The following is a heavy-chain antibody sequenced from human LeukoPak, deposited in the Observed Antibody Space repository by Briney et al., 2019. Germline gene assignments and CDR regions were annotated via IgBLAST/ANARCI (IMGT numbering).Heavy chain of an antibody. CDR3: ARASHIAGQLPRAPDY. CDR1: GFTFSSYA. V-gene: IGHV3-30-3*01. Sequence: PGGSLRLSCAASGFTFSSYAMHWVRQAPGKGLEWVAVISYDGSNKYYADSVKGRFTISRDNSKNTLYLQMNSLRAEDTAVYYCARASHIAGQLPRAPDYWGQGTLVTVSS. CDR2: ISYDGSNK. D-gene: IGHD2-2*01. J-gene: IGHJ4*02.